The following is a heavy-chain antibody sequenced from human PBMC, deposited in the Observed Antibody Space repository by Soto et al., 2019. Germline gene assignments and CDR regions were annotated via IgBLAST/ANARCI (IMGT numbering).Heavy chain of an antibody. Sequence: EVQLVESGGGLVKPGGSLRLSCAVSGFSLTAVWMNWVRQAPGKGLEWVGRIKSKTAGGTTAYAAPVKGRFTILRDDSKNTLYLQMDSLITEDTAVYFCSHGYGQYFNSWGQGTLVTVSS. V-gene: IGHV3-15*07. CDR3: SHGYGQYFNS. D-gene: IGHD5-18*01. J-gene: IGHJ4*02. CDR1: GFSLTAVW. CDR2: IKSKTAGGTT.